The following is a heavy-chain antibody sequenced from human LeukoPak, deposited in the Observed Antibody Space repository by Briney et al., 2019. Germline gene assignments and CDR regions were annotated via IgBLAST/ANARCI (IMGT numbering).Heavy chain of an antibody. J-gene: IGHJ4*02. CDR3: ARDLGNGDYVFDH. CDR1: GFTFSSYW. Sequence: GESLRLSCEASGFTFSSYWMSWVRQAPGKGLEWVANIKQDGSEKYCVDSVEGRFTISRDNAKNSLYMEMNSLRAEDTAVYYCARDLGNGDYVFDHWGQGTLVTVSS. D-gene: IGHD4-17*01. CDR2: IKQDGSEK. V-gene: IGHV3-7*01.